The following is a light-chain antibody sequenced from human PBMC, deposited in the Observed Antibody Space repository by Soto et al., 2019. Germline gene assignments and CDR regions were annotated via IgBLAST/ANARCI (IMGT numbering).Light chain of an antibody. J-gene: IGLJ2*01. CDR3: LLSYSGAHVV. CDR2: DTS. V-gene: IGLV7-46*01. Sequence: QAVVTQESSLTVSPGGTVTLTCGSSTGTVTSGLYPYWFQQKPGQAPRTLIYDTSNKHSWTPARFSGSLLGGKAALTLSGAQPEDEAEYYCLLSYSGAHVVFGGGTKVTVL. CDR1: TGTVTSGLY.